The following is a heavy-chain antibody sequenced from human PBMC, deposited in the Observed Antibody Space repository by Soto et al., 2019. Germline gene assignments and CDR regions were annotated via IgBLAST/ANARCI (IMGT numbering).Heavy chain of an antibody. CDR2: ISRDGGTK. CDR3: ARHPERIAQIGWFDP. CDR1: GFTVSTYG. V-gene: IGHV3-30*03. Sequence: PGGSLRLSCAVSGFTVSTYGMHWVRQAPGKGLEWVAVISRDGGTKYYADSVKGRFTISRDNAKNSLYLQMNSLRAEDTAVYYCARHPERIAQIGWFDPWGQGTLVTVSS. D-gene: IGHD6-13*01. J-gene: IGHJ5*02.